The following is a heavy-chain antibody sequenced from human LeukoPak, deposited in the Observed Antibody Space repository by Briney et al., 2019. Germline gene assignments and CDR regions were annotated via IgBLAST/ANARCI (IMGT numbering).Heavy chain of an antibody. CDR3: ARGGRYYDSSGYYHDAFDI. V-gene: IGHV3-53*01. J-gene: IGHJ3*02. Sequence: PGGSLRLSCAASGFAVSSNYMSWVRQAPGKGLEWVSVIYSGGGTYYANSVKSRFTISRDNSKNTLYLQMNSLRAEDTAVYYCARGGRYYDSSGYYHDAFDIWGQGTMVTVSS. CDR2: IYSGGGT. CDR1: GFAVSSNY. D-gene: IGHD3-22*01.